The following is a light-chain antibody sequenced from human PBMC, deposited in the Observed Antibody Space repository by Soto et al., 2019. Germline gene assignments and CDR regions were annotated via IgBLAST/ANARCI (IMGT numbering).Light chain of an antibody. CDR1: QSISTY. J-gene: IGKJ2*01. V-gene: IGKV1-39*01. Sequence: DIQMTQSPSSLSASVGDRVTITCRASQSISTYLNWYQQIPGKAPKLLIYTASKLQSGVPSRCSGSGSGRDFTLTIISRQPEDVATYYCQQSYSIPRTFGQGTQLEIK. CDR3: QQSYSIPRT. CDR2: TAS.